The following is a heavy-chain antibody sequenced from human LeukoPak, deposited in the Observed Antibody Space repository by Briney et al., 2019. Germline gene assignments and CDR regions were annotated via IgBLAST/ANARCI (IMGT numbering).Heavy chain of an antibody. J-gene: IGHJ6*03. Sequence: SETLSLTCAAYGGSFSGYYWSWIRQPPGKGLEWIGEINHSGSTNYNPSLKSRVTISVDTSKNQFSLKLSSVTAADTAVYYCARGLRGVQPTKKVSQLYYMDVWGKGTTVTVSS. CDR1: GGSFSGYY. D-gene: IGHD3-10*01. CDR2: INHSGST. V-gene: IGHV4-34*01. CDR3: ARGLRGVQPTKKVSQLYYMDV.